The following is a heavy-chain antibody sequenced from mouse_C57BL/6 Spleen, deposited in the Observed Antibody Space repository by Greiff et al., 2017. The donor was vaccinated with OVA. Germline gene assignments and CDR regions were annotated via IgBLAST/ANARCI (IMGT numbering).Heavy chain of an antibody. D-gene: IGHD1-1*01. J-gene: IGHJ1*03. Sequence: EVKVEESGGGLVKPGGSLKLSCAASGFTFSDYGMHWVRQAPEKGLEWVAYISSGSSTIYYADTVKGRFTISRDNAKNTLFLQMTSLRSEDTAMYYCARPSYYGSSYNWYFDVWGTGTTVTVSS. CDR2: ISSGSSTI. V-gene: IGHV5-17*01. CDR3: ARPSYYGSSYNWYFDV. CDR1: GFTFSDYG.